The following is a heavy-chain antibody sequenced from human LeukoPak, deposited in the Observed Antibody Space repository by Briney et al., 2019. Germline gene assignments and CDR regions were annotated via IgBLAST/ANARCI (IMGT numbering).Heavy chain of an antibody. CDR1: GYTFTSYD. J-gene: IGHJ6*02. CDR2: MNPNSGNT. Sequence: ASVKVSCKASGYTFTSYDINWVRQATGQGLEWMGWMNPNSGNTGYAQKFQGRVTMTRNTSISTAYMELSSLRSEDTAVYYCASSAVDAVYYYYYGMDVWGQGTTVTVSS. V-gene: IGHV1-8*02. CDR3: ASSAVDAVYYYYYGMDV. D-gene: IGHD2-21*01.